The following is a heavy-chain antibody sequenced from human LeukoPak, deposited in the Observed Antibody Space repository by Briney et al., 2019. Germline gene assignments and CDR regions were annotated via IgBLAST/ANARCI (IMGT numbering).Heavy chain of an antibody. V-gene: IGHV3-21*01. D-gene: IGHD4-17*01. Sequence: GRSLRLSCAASGFTFSSYSMNWVRQAPGKGLEWVSSISSSSSYIYYADSVKGRFTISRDNAKNSLYLQMNSLRAEDTAVYYCARVLDYGDLEPHLDYWGQGTLVTVSS. CDR3: ARVLDYGDLEPHLDY. CDR2: ISSSSSYI. J-gene: IGHJ4*02. CDR1: GFTFSSYS.